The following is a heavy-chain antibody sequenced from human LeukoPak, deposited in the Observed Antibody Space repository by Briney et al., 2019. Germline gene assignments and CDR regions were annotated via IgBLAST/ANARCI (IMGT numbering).Heavy chain of an antibody. CDR2: FDPEDGET. Sequence: ASVKVSCKVSGYTLTELSMHWVRQAPGKGLEWMGGFDPEDGETIYTQKFQGRVTMTEDTSTDTAYMELSSLRSEDTAVYYCAALTFRAAAGSLTWYWGQGTLVTVSS. D-gene: IGHD6-13*01. J-gene: IGHJ4*02. CDR3: AALTFRAAAGSLTWY. V-gene: IGHV1-24*01. CDR1: GYTLTELS.